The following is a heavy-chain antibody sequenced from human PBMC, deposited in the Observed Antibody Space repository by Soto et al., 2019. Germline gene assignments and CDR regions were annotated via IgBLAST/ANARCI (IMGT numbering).Heavy chain of an antibody. CDR3: ARHSSGPFWSFDL. J-gene: IGHJ3*01. D-gene: IGHD6-19*01. Sequence: SETLSLTCTVSGGSISGYYWSWIRQPPGKGLEWIGWIYYSGSTNHNPSLKSRLTISVDTSKSHFSLNLNSVTAADTAVYYCARHSSGPFWSFDLWGQGTMVTVSS. CDR1: GGSISGYY. CDR2: IYYSGST. V-gene: IGHV4-59*08.